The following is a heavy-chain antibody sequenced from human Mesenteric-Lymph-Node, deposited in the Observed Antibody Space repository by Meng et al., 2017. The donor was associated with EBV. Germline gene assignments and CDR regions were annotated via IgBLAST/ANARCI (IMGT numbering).Heavy chain of an antibody. J-gene: IGHJ4*02. CDR2: MNPISGNT. D-gene: IGHD4-17*01. CDR1: GYSFSEYD. V-gene: IGHV1-8*01. CDR3: ARGNTVTNPLDS. Sequence: QVQLVQSGAEVKKAGASVKVSCKASGYSFSEYDINWVRQATGQGLEWMGWMNPISGNTAYARKFLGRVTMTRDTSTGTAYMELSSLRSEDAAVYYCARGNTVTNPLDSWGQGTLVTVSS.